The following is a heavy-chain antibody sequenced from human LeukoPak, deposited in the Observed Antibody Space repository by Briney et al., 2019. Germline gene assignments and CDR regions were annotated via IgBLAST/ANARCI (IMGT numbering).Heavy chain of an antibody. D-gene: IGHD3-22*01. CDR3: TRVNLYYDSGGSPHFDY. J-gene: IGHJ4*02. Sequence: GGSLRLSCAASGFTFSSYWMSWVRQAPGKGLEWVANIKQDGSEKYYVDSVKGRFTISRDNAKNSLYLQMNSLRAEDTAVYYCTRVNLYYDSGGSPHFDYWGQGTLVTVAS. CDR2: IKQDGSEK. V-gene: IGHV3-7*01. CDR1: GFTFSSYW.